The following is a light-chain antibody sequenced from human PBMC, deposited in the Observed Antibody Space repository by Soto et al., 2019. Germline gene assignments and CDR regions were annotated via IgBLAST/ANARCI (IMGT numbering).Light chain of an antibody. CDR3: QQYNSYSPWT. V-gene: IGKV1-5*01. CDR2: AAS. CDR1: QSISNY. Sequence: DNQMTQSRSPLSAFVCDGATSTYHESQSISNYLNWYQQKPGKAPKLLIYAASSLQSGVPSRFSGSGSGTEFTLTISSLQPDDFATYYCQQYNSYSPWTFGQGTKVDI. J-gene: IGKJ1*01.